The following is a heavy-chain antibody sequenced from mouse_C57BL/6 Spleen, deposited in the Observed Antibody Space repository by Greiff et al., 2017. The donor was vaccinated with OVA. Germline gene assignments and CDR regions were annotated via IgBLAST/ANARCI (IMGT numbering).Heavy chain of an antibody. CDR2: IFPGSGST. Sequence: QVQLQQSGAELMKPGASVKLSCKATGYTFTGYWIEWVKQRPGHGLEWIGEIFPGSGSTNYNEKFKGKATFTADTSSNTAYMQLSSLTTEDSAIYYGAREGIYYGSSYPFAYWGQGTLVTVSA. CDR1: GYTFTGYW. J-gene: IGHJ3*01. D-gene: IGHD1-1*01. CDR3: AREGIYYGSSYPFAY. V-gene: IGHV1-9*01.